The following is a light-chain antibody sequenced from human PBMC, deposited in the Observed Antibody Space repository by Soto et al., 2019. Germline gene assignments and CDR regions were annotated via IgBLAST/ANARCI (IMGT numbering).Light chain of an antibody. J-gene: IGKJ1*01. Sequence: EIVLTQSPGTLSLSPGERATLSCRASQSVSSSYLAWYQQKPGQATRLLIYDASSRATGIPDRFSGRGAGTDFTLTISRLEPEDFAVYYCQQYGSPPQTFGQGTKVEIK. V-gene: IGKV3-20*01. CDR2: DAS. CDR3: QQYGSPPQT. CDR1: QSVSSSY.